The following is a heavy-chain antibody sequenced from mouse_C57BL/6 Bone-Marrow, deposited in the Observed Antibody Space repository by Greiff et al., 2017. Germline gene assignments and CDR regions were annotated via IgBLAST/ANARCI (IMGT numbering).Heavy chain of an antibody. CDR2: IDPENGDT. J-gene: IGHJ2*01. Sequence: VQLQQSGAELVRPGASVKLSCTASGFNIKDDYMHWVKQRPEQGLEWIGWIDPENGDTEYASKFQGKATITADTSSNTAYLQLSSLTSEDTAVYYCTPIYSGYWGRGTTLTVSS. V-gene: IGHV14-4*01. CDR3: TPIYSGY. D-gene: IGHD1-1*01. CDR1: GFNIKDDY.